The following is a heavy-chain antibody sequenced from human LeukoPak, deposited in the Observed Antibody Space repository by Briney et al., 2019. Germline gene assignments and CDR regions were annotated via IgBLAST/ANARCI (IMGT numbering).Heavy chain of an antibody. V-gene: IGHV4-59*01. CDR2: IYYSGSA. CDR1: GGSINNYY. Sequence: SETLSLTCTVSGGSINNYYWSWIRQPPGKGLEYIGYIYYSGSANYNPSLKSRVTISVDPSKNQFSLKLSSVTAADTAVYYCARNGDYYEKSGYYYLFDFWGQGTLVTVSS. J-gene: IGHJ4*02. CDR3: ARNGDYYEKSGYYYLFDF. D-gene: IGHD3-22*01.